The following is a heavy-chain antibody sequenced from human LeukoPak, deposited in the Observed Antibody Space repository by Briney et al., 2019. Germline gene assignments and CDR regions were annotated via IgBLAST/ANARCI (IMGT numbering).Heavy chain of an antibody. V-gene: IGHV3-11*01. CDR2: INPGTDVV. CDR3: SRDPRLCDY. J-gene: IGHJ4*02. Sequence: PGGSLRLSCAASGFTFTDFYMTWIRQAPGKGLEWVAYINPGTDVVNCANSVKGRFTVSRDNAEKSLYLQMNSLRAEDTAVYYCSRDPRLCDYWGQGTLVTVSS. CDR1: GFTFTDFY.